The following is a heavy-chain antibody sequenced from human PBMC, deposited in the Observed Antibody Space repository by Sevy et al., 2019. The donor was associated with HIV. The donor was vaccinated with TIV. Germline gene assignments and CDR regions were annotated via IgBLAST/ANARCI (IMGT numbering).Heavy chain of an antibody. V-gene: IGHV1-18*01. CDR2: ISIYNTVR. CDR1: GYTFTSYG. J-gene: IGHJ5*02. D-gene: IGHD6-19*01. Sequence: ASVKVSCKASGYTFTSYGISWVRQAPGQGLEWMGWISIYNTVRNSTQKFHDRVTMTIDTSTITAYMELRGLRSDDTAVYYSARSTQVAGRSNWFDPWGQGTLVTVSS. CDR3: ARSTQVAGRSNWFDP.